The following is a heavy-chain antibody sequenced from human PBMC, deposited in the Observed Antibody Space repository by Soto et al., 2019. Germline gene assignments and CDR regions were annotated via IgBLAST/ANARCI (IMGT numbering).Heavy chain of an antibody. V-gene: IGHV1-3*01. CDR2: INAGNGNT. D-gene: IGHD6-19*01. CDR1: GYTFTSYA. Sequence: QVQLVQSGAEVKKPGASVKVSCKASGYTFTSYAMHWVRQAPGQRLEWMGWINAGNGNTKYSQKFQGRVTITRDTSASTAYMELSSLRSEDTAVYYCARDRGLGSGWTMGPYWGQGTLVTVSS. CDR3: ARDRGLGSGWTMGPY. J-gene: IGHJ4*02.